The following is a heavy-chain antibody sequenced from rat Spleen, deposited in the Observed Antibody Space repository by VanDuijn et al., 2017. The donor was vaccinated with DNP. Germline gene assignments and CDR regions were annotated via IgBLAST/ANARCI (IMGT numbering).Heavy chain of an antibody. CDR1: GYSITSNY. V-gene: IGHV3-1*01. J-gene: IGHJ1*01. D-gene: IGHD1-12*03. CDR2: ISYSGRT. Sequence: EVQLQESGPGLVKPSQSLSLTCSVTGYSITSNYWGWIRKFPGNKMAWIGHISYSGRTTYNPSLKSRISITRDTSKNQFFLHLNSVTTEDTATYYCARGNDGYFPNWYFDLWGPGTMVTVSS. CDR3: ARGNDGYFPNWYFDL.